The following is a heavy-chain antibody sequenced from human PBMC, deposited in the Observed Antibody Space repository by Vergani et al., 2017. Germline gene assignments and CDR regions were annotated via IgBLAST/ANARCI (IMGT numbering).Heavy chain of an antibody. CDR3: AKGGDIVVVPAAKYYYYYMDV. J-gene: IGHJ6*03. CDR1: GGTFSSYA. CDR2: IIPIFGTA. D-gene: IGHD2-2*01. Sequence: QVQLVQSGAEVKKPGSSVKVSCKASGGTFSSYAISWVRQAPGQGLEWMGGIIPIFGTANYAQKFQGRVTITADESTSTAYMELSSLRSEDTAVYYCAKGGDIVVVPAAKYYYYYMDVWGNGTTVTVSS. V-gene: IGHV1-69*01.